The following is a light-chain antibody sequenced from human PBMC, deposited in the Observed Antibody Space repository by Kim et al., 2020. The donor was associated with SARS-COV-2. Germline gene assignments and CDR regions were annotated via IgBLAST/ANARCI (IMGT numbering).Light chain of an antibody. CDR2: DVS. CDR1: SSDVGYYNY. CDR3: SSYTSTDTYV. Sequence: QSALTQPASVSGSPGQSITISCTGTSSDVGYYNYVSWYQHHPGKAPELIIFDVSKRPSRISNRFSGSKSGDTASLTISGLQAEDEVDYYCSSYTSTDTYVFGSGTKVTVL. V-gene: IGLV2-14*03. J-gene: IGLJ1*01.